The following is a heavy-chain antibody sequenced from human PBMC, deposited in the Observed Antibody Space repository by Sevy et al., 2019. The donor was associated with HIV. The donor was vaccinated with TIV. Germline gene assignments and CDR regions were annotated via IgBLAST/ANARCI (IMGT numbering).Heavy chain of an antibody. CDR3: ARGPLLNPGNMVRPRGSDAFDI. D-gene: IGHD3-10*01. CDR2: MNPNSGNT. Sequence: ASVKVSCKASGYTFTSYDINWVRQATGQGLEWMGWMNPNSGNTGYAQKFQGRVTMTRNTSISTAYMELSSLRSEDTAVYYCARGPLLNPGNMVRPRGSDAFDIWGQGTMVTVSS. V-gene: IGHV1-8*01. CDR1: GYTFTSYD. J-gene: IGHJ3*02.